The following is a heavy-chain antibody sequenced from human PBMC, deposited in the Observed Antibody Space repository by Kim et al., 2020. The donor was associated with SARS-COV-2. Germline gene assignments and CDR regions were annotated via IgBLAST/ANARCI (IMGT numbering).Heavy chain of an antibody. V-gene: IGHV3-23*01. D-gene: IGHD6-6*01. J-gene: IGHJ4*02. Sequence: YADSVKCRFTISRDNAKNTLYLQLSSLRAEDTAVYFCAKRAAYSSSSPYDYWGQGTLVTVSS. CDR3: AKRAAYSSSSPYDY.